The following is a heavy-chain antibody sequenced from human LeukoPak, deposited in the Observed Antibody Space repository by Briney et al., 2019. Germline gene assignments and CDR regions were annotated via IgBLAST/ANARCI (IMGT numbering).Heavy chain of an antibody. V-gene: IGHV3-7*01. CDR1: GFTFSTYW. CDR2: IKQDGSEK. D-gene: IGHD3-22*01. Sequence: GGSLRLSCAASGFTFSTYWLSWVRQAPGKGLEWVANIKQDGSEKYYVDSVRGRFTISRDNAKNSLYLQMNSLRVEDSAVYYCARRLHYYDGRGYSDLRGQGTLVTVSS. J-gene: IGHJ4*02. CDR3: ARRLHYYDGRGYSDL.